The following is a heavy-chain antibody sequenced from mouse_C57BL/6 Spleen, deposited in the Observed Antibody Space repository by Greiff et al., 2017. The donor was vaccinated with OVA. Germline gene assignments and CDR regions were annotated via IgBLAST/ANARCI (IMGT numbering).Heavy chain of an antibody. CDR3: AREGDGYGGYFDV. V-gene: IGHV1-26*01. CDR2: INPNNGGT. D-gene: IGHD2-3*01. J-gene: IGHJ1*03. Sequence: VQLKQSGPELVKPGASVKISCKASGYTFTDYYMNWVKQSHGKSLEWIGDINPNNGGTSYNQKFKGKATLTVDKSSSTAYMELRSLTSEDSAVYYCAREGDGYGGYFDVWGTGTTVTVSS. CDR1: GYTFTDYY.